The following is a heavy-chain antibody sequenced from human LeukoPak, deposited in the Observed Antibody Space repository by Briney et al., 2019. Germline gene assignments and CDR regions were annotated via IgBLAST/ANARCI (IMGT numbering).Heavy chain of an antibody. V-gene: IGHV4-30-4*01. D-gene: IGHD3-22*01. Sequence: SETLSLTCTVSGGSISSGDYYWNWIRQPPGKGLEWIGYIYYSGSTYYNPSLKSRVTISIDTSKNQFSLKLSSVTAADTAVYYCASGRYYYDSSGYYSGTYYFDYWGQGTLVTVSS. J-gene: IGHJ4*02. CDR1: GGSISSGDYY. CDR2: IYYSGST. CDR3: ASGRYYYDSSGYYSGTYYFDY.